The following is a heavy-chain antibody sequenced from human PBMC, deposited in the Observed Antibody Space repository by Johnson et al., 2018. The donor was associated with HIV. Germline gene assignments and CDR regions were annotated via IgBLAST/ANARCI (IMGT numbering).Heavy chain of an antibody. D-gene: IGHD5-12*01. CDR1: GFTFRSYA. J-gene: IGHJ3*02. CDR3: AKARGYDPYDAFDI. CDR2: ISYDGGNK. V-gene: IGHV3-30*18. Sequence: QEQLVESGGGVVQPGRSLRLSCTASGFTFRSYAMHWVRQAPGKGLEWVALISYDGGNKYYADSVKGRFTISRDNSKNTLYLQMNSLRAEDTAVYYCAKARGYDPYDAFDIWGQGTMVTVSS.